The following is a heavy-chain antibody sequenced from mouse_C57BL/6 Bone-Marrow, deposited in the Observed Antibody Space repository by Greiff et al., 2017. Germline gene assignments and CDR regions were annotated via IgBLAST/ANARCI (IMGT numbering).Heavy chain of an antibody. D-gene: IGHD1-1*01. CDR2: IDPSDSYT. CDR1: GYTFTSYW. J-gene: IGHJ1*03. Sequence: QVQLQQSGAELVMPGASVKLSCKASGYTFTSYWMHWVKQRPGQGLEWIGEIDPSDSYTNYNQKFKGKSTLTVDKSSSTAYMQLSSLTSEDSAVYYCARKTYYYGSSLRYWYFDVWGTGTTVTVSS. CDR3: ARKTYYYGSSLRYWYFDV. V-gene: IGHV1-69*01.